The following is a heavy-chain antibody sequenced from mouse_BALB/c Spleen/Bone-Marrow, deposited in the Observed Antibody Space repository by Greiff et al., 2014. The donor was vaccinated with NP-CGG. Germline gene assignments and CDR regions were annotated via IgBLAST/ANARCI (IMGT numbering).Heavy chain of an antibody. J-gene: IGHJ4*01. V-gene: IGHV2-9*02. CDR3: ARVTSSAVGAMDY. Sequence: VKLVESGPGLVAPSQSLSITCTVSGFSLTNYGVHWVRRPPGKGLEWLGVIWAGGSTNYNSALMSRLSISKDNSKSQVFLKMNSLQTDDTAMYYCARVTSSAVGAMDYWGQGTSVTVSS. CDR1: GFSLTNYG. CDR2: IWAGGST. D-gene: IGHD3-2*02.